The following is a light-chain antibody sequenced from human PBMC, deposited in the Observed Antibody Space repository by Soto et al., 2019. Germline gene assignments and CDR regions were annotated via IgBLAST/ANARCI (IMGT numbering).Light chain of an antibody. CDR1: QSIGRW. CDR3: QQYKSYSIT. Sequence: DIQMTQSPSTVSASVGDTVTITCRASQSIGRWLAWYQQIPGKAPKLLIYTASSLAYDVPTRFSGSGSGTQFTLTISSLQPDEFVTYYCQQYKSYSITFGQGTRLEI. J-gene: IGKJ5*01. CDR2: TAS. V-gene: IGKV1-5*03.